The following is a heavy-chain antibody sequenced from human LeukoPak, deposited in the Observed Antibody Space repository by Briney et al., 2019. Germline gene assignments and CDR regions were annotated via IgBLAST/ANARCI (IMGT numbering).Heavy chain of an antibody. V-gene: IGHV3-23*01. Sequence: GGSLRLSCAASGFTFSSYAMSWVRQAPGKGLEWVSAISGSGGSTYYADSVKGRFTIARDNTKNTLYLQMNSLRAEDTAVYYCAKEGAASSGWYGDAFDIWGQGTMVTVSS. CDR3: AKEGAASSGWYGDAFDI. CDR1: GFTFSSYA. D-gene: IGHD6-19*01. J-gene: IGHJ3*02. CDR2: ISGSGGST.